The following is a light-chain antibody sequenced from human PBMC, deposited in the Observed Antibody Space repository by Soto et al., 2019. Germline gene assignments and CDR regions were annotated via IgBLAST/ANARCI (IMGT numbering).Light chain of an antibody. Sequence: EIVLTQSPATLSLSPWARATLSCTASQSISSDLAWYQQKPGQAPRLLIYDASNRATGIPARFSGSGSGTDFALTISSLEPEDFAVYYCQQRSNWQNSFGQGTKLEIK. V-gene: IGKV3-11*01. CDR2: DAS. CDR1: QSISSD. CDR3: QQRSNWQNS. J-gene: IGKJ2*03.